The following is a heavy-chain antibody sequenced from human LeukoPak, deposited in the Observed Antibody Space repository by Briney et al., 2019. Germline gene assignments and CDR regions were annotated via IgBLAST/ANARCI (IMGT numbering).Heavy chain of an antibody. V-gene: IGHV3-48*01. Sequence: GGSLRLSCEVSGSQFSTYSMVWVRQAPGKGLQCISFIASSGTTHYADSVKGRFTISRDNAKNSVYLQMNSLSVEDTAVYYCVRDPYKDSNNYPGYWGQGTLVTVSS. CDR1: GSQFSTYS. CDR3: VRDPYKDSNNYPGY. D-gene: IGHD3-22*01. J-gene: IGHJ4*02. CDR2: IASSGTT.